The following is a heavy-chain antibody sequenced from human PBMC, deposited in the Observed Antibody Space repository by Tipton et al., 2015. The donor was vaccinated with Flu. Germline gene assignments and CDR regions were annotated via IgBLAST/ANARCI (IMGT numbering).Heavy chain of an antibody. J-gene: IGHJ4*02. Sequence: TLSLTCTFSGGSVSSGSYYWSWFRQPPGKGLEWIGYIYYSGSTNYNPSLKSRVTISVDTSKNQFSLKLSSVTAADTAVYYCARGDFWSGYYVDYWGQGTLVTVPS. V-gene: IGHV4-61*01. CDR3: ARGDFWSGYYVDY. D-gene: IGHD3-3*01. CDR1: GGSVSSGSYY. CDR2: IYYSGST.